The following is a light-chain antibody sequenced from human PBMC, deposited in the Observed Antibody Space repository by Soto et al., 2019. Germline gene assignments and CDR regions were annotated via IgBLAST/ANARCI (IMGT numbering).Light chain of an antibody. CDR2: GAS. Sequence: VVMTQSPGTLSLSPGERATLSCRASQSVSSNYLAWFQQKPGQAPRLLIHGASTRAPGFPARFSGSGSGTDFTLTISSLEPEDFAVYYCQQHSNWPLTFGGGTKVDIK. CDR3: QQHSNWPLT. V-gene: IGKV3D-20*02. CDR1: QSVSSNY. J-gene: IGKJ4*01.